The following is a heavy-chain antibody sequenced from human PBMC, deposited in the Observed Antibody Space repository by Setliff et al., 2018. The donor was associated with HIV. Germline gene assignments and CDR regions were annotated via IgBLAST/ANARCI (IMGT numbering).Heavy chain of an antibody. J-gene: IGHJ4*02. CDR1: GYTFINYD. D-gene: IGHD3-16*02. Sequence: ASVKVSCKASGYTFINYDIYWVRQTTGQGLEWMGWMNPDSGNTGYAQKFQGRVTMTTDTSTSTAYMELRSLRSDDTAVYYCARTGGLTYYDYVWGSYRYTCDYWGQGTLVTVSS. V-gene: IGHV1-8*02. CDR2: MNPDSGNT. CDR3: ARTGGLTYYDYVWGSYRYTCDY.